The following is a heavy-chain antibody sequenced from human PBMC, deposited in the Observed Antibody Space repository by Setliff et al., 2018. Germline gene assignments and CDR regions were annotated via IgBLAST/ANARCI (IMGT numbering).Heavy chain of an antibody. V-gene: IGHV3-15*01. J-gene: IGHJ5*01. CDR3: ATGPRDSRNYLTWLGS. CDR2: IKSSREGATS. Sequence: GESLKISCSVSGITFINAWMTWVRQAPGEGPEWVGRIKSSREGATSDYGAPAKGRFTISRDDSKQMIFLQMHNLKTEDTGFYYCATGPRDSRNYLTWLGSWGQGTLVTVSS. CDR1: GITFINAW. D-gene: IGHD3-22*01.